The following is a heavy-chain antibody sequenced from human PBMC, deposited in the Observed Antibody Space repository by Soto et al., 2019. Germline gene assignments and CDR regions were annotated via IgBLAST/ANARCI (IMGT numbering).Heavy chain of an antibody. V-gene: IGHV3-7*01. CDR3: VRCGSKYTS. Sequence: EVQLVESGGGLVQPGGSLRLSCTASGFTFSDSWMTWVRQAPGKGLEWVARIKPDESEKKYADSVKGRFPISRDSAKKSMPLRMDRLRGEDTTVKYCVRCGSKYTSWGQGPLVTVSS. J-gene: IGHJ5*02. CDR2: IKPDESEK. D-gene: IGHD4-4*01. CDR1: GFTFSDSW.